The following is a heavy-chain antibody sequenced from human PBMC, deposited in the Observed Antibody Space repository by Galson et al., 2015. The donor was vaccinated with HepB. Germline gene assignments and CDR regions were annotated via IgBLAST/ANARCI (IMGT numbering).Heavy chain of an antibody. D-gene: IGHD6-19*01. CDR2: IIPILGIA. J-gene: IGHJ4*02. CDR3: ARTASDSSGEGWLGDY. Sequence: SVKVSCKASGGTFSSYTISWVRQAPGQGLEWMGRIIPILGIANYAQKFQGRVTINADKSTSTAYMELSSLRSEDTAVYYCARTASDSSGEGWLGDYWDQGTLGTVSS. V-gene: IGHV1-69*02. CDR1: GGTFSSYT.